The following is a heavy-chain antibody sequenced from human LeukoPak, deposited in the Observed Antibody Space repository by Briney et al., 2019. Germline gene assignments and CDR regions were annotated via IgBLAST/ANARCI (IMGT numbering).Heavy chain of an antibody. D-gene: IGHD3-3*01. CDR1: GFTFSSYW. CDR2: ISSSSSYI. J-gene: IGHJ4*02. Sequence: GGSLRLSCAASGFTFSSYWMNWVRQAPGKGLEWVSSISSSSSYIYYADSVKGRFTISRDNAKNSLYLQMNSLRAEDTAVYYCARDTIFGVFNYFDYWGQGTLVTVSS. V-gene: IGHV3-21*01. CDR3: ARDTIFGVFNYFDY.